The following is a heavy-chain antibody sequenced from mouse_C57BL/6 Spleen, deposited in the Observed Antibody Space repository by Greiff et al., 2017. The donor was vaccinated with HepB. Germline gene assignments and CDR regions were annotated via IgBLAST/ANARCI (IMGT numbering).Heavy chain of an antibody. CDR2: ISSGGSYT. D-gene: IGHD4-1*01. CDR3: ARPGTRDWYFDV. Sequence: EVQRVESGGDLVKPGGSLKLSCAASGFTFSSYGMSWVRQTPDKRLEWVATISSGGSYTYYPDSVKGRFTISRDNAKNTLYLQMSSLKSEDTAMYYCARPGTRDWYFDVWGTGTTVTVSS. V-gene: IGHV5-6*01. J-gene: IGHJ1*03. CDR1: GFTFSSYG.